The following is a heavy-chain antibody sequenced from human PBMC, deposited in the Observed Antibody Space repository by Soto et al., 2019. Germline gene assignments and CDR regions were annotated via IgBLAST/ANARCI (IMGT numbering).Heavy chain of an antibody. V-gene: IGHV4-31*03. D-gene: IGHD3-16*01. CDR2: VYYSGVN. Sequence: PSETLSLTCSVSGYAIRSDTYSWTWIRQHPGKGLEWIAYVYYSGVNYHNSSLESRFTISIDTSKNHFSLKVTSVTAADTAIYYCARQGEDGIDHWGQGTLVTVSS. CDR3: ARQGEDGIDH. J-gene: IGHJ4*02. CDR1: GYAIRSDTYS.